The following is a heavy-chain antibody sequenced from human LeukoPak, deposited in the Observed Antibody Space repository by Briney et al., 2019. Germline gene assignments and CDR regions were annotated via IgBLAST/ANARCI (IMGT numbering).Heavy chain of an antibody. J-gene: IGHJ4*02. CDR2: IFSNGGST. CDR3: VKPAGYSGYDPSHPFDY. D-gene: IGHD5-12*01. V-gene: IGHV3-64D*06. CDR1: GFTLSSYV. Sequence: GGAPRLSCLASGFTLSSYVMHLGRPAPGEGVENFFAIFSNGGSTYYADSVKGRFTISRDNSKNTLYLQMSSLRAEDTAVYYCVKPAGYSGYDPSHPFDYWGQGTLVTVSS.